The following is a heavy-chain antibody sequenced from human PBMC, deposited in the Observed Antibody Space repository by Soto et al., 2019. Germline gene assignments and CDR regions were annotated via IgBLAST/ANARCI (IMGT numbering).Heavy chain of an antibody. D-gene: IGHD2-15*01. J-gene: IGHJ3*02. V-gene: IGHV3-11*01. Sequence: GGSLRLSCAASGFTFSDYYMSWIRQAPGKGLEWVSYISSSGSTIYYADSVKGRFTISRDNAKNSLYLQMNSLRAEDTAVYYCAREGCSGGSCYPNHDAFDIWGQGTMVTVSS. CDR2: ISSSGSTI. CDR1: GFTFSDYY. CDR3: AREGCSGGSCYPNHDAFDI.